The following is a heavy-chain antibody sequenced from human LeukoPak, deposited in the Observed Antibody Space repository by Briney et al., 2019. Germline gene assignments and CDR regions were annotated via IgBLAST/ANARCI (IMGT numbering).Heavy chain of an antibody. D-gene: IGHD1-1*01. Sequence: SETLCLTCAVYGGSFSGYYWTWIRQPPGKGLEWIGEIHYSGSTNYNPSLKSRATISSDASNNHLSLKLSSVTAADTAVYYCTRGSDLYKGGNYWGQGTLVTVSS. V-gene: IGHV4-34*01. CDR2: IHYSGST. CDR1: GGSFSGYY. J-gene: IGHJ4*02. CDR3: TRGSDLYKGGNY.